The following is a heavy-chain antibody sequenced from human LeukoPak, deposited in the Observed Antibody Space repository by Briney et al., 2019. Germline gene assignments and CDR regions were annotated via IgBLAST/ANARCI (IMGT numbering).Heavy chain of an antibody. Sequence: ASVKVSCKASGYTFTSYYMHWVRQAPGQGLEWMGIINPSGGSTSYAQKFQGRITMTSDTSISTAYMELSSLKSEDTAVYYCVRWADTPFDYWGQGTLVTVSS. D-gene: IGHD5-18*01. CDR1: GYTFTSYY. CDR3: VRWADTPFDY. J-gene: IGHJ4*02. CDR2: INPSGGST. V-gene: IGHV1-46*01.